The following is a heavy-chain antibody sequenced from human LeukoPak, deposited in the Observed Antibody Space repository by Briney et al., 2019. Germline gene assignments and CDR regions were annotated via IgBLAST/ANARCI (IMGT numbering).Heavy chain of an antibody. D-gene: IGHD5-24*01. J-gene: IGHJ3*02. Sequence: ASVKISCKXSGYTFTDYYMHWVRQAPGKGLEWMGLVDPEDGETIYAEKFQGRVTITADTSTDTAYMELNSLRSEDTAVYYCATFSMGPDAFDIWGQGTMVTVSS. CDR1: GYTFTDYY. V-gene: IGHV1-69-2*01. CDR2: VDPEDGET. CDR3: ATFSMGPDAFDI.